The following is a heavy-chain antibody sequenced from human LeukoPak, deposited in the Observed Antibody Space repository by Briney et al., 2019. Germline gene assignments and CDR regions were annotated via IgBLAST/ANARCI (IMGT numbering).Heavy chain of an antibody. CDR2: INPSGGST. V-gene: IGHV1-46*01. D-gene: IGHD2-2*01. CDR1: GYRFTSYD. CDR3: ARDGPTAAPFDY. Sequence: ASVKVSCKASGYRFTSYDMHWVRQDPGQGLEWMGIINPSGGSTSYAQRFQGRVAMTRDTSTTTVYMEVNSLTSEDTAVYFCARDGPTAAPFDYWGQGTLVTVSS. J-gene: IGHJ4*02.